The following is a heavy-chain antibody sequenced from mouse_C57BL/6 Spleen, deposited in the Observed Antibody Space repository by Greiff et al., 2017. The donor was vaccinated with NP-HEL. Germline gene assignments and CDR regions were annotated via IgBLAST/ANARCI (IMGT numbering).Heavy chain of an antibody. CDR3: TSAKNWDERVMDY. CDR2: ISDGGSYT. D-gene: IGHD4-1*01. Sequence: EVQRVESGGGLVKPGGSLKLSCAASGFTFSSYAMSWVRQTPEKRLEWVATISDGGSYTYYPDNVKGRFTISRDNAKNNLYLQMSHLKSEDTAMYYCTSAKNWDERVMDYWGQGISVTVSS. V-gene: IGHV5-4*01. CDR1: GFTFSSYA. J-gene: IGHJ4*01.